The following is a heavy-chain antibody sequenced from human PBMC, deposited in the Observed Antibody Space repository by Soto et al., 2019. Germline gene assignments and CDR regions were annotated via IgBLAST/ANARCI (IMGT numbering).Heavy chain of an antibody. Sequence: GGSLRLSCAASGFTFSSYAMSWVRQAPGRGLEWVSAISGSGGSTYYADSVKGRFTISRDNSKNTLYLQMNSLRAEDTAVYYCTSLTSSWSLFDYWGQGTLVTVSS. D-gene: IGHD6-13*01. CDR3: TSLTSSWSLFDY. V-gene: IGHV3-23*01. CDR1: GFTFSSYA. CDR2: ISGSGGST. J-gene: IGHJ4*02.